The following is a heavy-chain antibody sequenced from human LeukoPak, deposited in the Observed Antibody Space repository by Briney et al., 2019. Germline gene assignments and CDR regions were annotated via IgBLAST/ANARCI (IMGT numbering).Heavy chain of an antibody. CDR1: GFTFSSYS. D-gene: IGHD5-12*01. CDR2: ISSSSSYI. Sequence: GGSLRLSCAASGFTFSSYSMNWVRQAPGKGLEWVSSISSSSSYIYYADSVKGRFTISRDNAKNSLYLQMNSLRAEDTAVYYCASLDSGYDYFDYWGQGTLVTVFS. CDR3: ASLDSGYDYFDY. J-gene: IGHJ4*02. V-gene: IGHV3-21*01.